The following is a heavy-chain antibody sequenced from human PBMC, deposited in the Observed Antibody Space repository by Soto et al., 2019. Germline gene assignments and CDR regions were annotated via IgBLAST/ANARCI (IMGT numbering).Heavy chain of an antibody. D-gene: IGHD3-22*01. J-gene: IGHJ4*02. CDR1: GCTFSSSA. CDR2: IIPSFGTA. V-gene: IGHV1-69*13. Sequence: VKVSCKASGCTFSSSAISWVRQAPGQGLGWMGGIIPSFGTANYAQKFQGRVTITADESTSTAYMELISLRSEDTAVYYCARDGYYYDSSGYYYPYYFDYWGQVTLVTDSS. CDR3: ARDGYYYDSSGYYYPYYFDY.